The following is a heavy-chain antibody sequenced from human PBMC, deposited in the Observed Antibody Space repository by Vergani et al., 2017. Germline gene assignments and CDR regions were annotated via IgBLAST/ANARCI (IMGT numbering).Heavy chain of an antibody. V-gene: IGHV3-23*01. CDR1: GFTFSACP. CDR2: ISARYPST. D-gene: IGHD3-22*01. CDR3: ARLSYDTTPDLQGGYDC. J-gene: IGHJ4*02. Sequence: EVQLLQSGGGVIQPGGSVRLSCAASGFTFSACPMTWVRQAPGKGLEWVSAISARYPSTYYADSVKGRFTISRDNSKTMLYLQMNSLRAEDTAVYYCARLSYDTTPDLQGGYDCWGQGTLVSVSS.